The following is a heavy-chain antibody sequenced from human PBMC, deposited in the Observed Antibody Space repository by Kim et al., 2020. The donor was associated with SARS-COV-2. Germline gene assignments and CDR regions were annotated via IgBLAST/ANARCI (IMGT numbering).Heavy chain of an antibody. V-gene: IGHV4-39*01. CDR3: ARLGDDIVVVPAAPSDAFDI. J-gene: IGHJ3*02. CDR1: GGSISSSSYY. Sequence: SETLSLTCTVSGGSISSSSYYWGWIRQPPGKGLEWIGSIYYSGSTYYNPSLKSRVTISVDTSKNQFSLKLSSVTAADPAVYYCARLGDDIVVVPAAPSDAFDIWGQGAMVTVSS. D-gene: IGHD2-2*01. CDR2: IYYSGST.